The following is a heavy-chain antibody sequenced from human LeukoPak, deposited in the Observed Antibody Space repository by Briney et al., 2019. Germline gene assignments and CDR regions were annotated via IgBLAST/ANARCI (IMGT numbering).Heavy chain of an antibody. CDR1: GFTVSSNY. D-gene: IGHD3-22*01. J-gene: IGHJ4*02. Sequence: PGGSLRLSCAASGFTVSSNYMSWVRQAPGKGLEWVSVIYSGGSTYYADSVKGRFTISRDNSKNTLHLQMNSLRAEDTAVYYCARSYYYDSSGYTDWGQGTLVTVSS. CDR2: IYSGGST. CDR3: ARSYYYDSSGYTD. V-gene: IGHV3-66*01.